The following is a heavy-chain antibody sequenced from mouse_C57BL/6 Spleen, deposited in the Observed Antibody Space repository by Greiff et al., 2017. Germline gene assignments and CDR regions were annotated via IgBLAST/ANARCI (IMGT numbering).Heavy chain of an antibody. J-gene: IGHJ2*01. CDR1: GYTFTDYY. V-gene: IGHV1-76*01. CDR3: ARGIYYGNY. Sequence: QVQLQQSGAELVRPGASVKLSCKASGYTFTDYYINWVKQRPGQGLEWIARIYPGSGNTYYNEKFKGKATLTAEKSSSTAYMQLSSLTSEDSAVYVCARGIYYGNYWGQGTTLTVSS. D-gene: IGHD2-1*01. CDR2: IYPGSGNT.